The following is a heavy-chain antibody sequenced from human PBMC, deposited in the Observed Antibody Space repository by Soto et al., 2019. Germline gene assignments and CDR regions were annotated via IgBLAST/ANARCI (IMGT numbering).Heavy chain of an antibody. Sequence: QLQLQESDPGLVKPSETLSLTCTVSGDSISNNNYYWGWIRQPPGKGLEWIGSIYYSGSTYYNSSLKSRVTISVDTSKNQFSLRLNSVTAADTAIYYCARTDYASWFDPWGQGTLVIVSS. D-gene: IGHD4-17*01. J-gene: IGHJ5*02. V-gene: IGHV4-39*01. CDR3: ARTDYASWFDP. CDR2: IYYSGST. CDR1: GDSISNNNYY.